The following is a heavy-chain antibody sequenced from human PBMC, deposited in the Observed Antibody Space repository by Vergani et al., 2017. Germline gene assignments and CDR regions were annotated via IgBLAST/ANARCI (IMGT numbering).Heavy chain of an antibody. CDR2: IYPGDSDT. D-gene: IGHD3-22*01. CDR1: GYSFTSYW. CDR3: ARQAYYDSSGYYSFGSTVKNAFDI. Sequence: EVQLVQSGAEVKKPGESLKISCKGSGYSFTSYWIGWVRQMPGKGLEWMGIIYPGDSDTRYSPSFQGQVTIAADKSISTAYLKWSSLKASDTAMYYCARQAYYDSSGYYSFGSTVKNAFDIWGQGTMVTVSS. J-gene: IGHJ3*02. V-gene: IGHV5-51*01.